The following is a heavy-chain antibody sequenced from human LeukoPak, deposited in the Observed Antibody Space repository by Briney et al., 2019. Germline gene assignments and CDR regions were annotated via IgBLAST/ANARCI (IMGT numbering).Heavy chain of an antibody. Sequence: PGGSLRLSCAASEFTFSSYEMNWFRQAPGKGLEWVSYISSSGSTILYADSVKGRFSISRDNAKNSLFLQMNSLRAGDTAVYYCAREKASTTGTTDYDYWGQGTLVTVSS. CDR1: EFTFSSYE. CDR3: AREKASTTGTTDYDY. D-gene: IGHD1-1*01. CDR2: ISSSGSTI. V-gene: IGHV3-48*03. J-gene: IGHJ4*02.